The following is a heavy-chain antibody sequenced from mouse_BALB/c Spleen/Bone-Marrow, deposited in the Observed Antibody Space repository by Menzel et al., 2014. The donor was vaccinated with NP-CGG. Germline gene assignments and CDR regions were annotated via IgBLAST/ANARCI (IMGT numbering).Heavy chain of an antibody. Sequence: VKLQESGPGLVQPSQSLSITCTVSGFSLTSYGVHWVRQSPGKGLEWLGVIWRGGSTDYNAAFMSRLSITKDNSKSQVFFKMNSLQADDTAIYYCAKIGTTTSAMDYWGQGTSVTVSS. V-gene: IGHV2-5*01. CDR1: GFSLTSYG. D-gene: IGHD2-14*01. CDR2: IWRGGST. CDR3: AKIGTTTSAMDY. J-gene: IGHJ4*01.